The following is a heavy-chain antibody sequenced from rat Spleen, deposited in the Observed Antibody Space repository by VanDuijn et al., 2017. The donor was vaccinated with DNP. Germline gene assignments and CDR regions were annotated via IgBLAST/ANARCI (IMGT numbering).Heavy chain of an antibody. Sequence: EVQLAESGGGLVQPGRSLKLSCVASGFTFNNYWMTWIRQAPGKGLEWVASISSTGGGITYYRDSVKGRFTISRDNVKTTQYLQMDSLRSEDTATYYCARHQYRYTTGGYFDYWGQGVMVTVSS. D-gene: IGHD1-5*01. J-gene: IGHJ2*01. CDR2: ISSTGGGIT. CDR3: ARHQYRYTTGGYFDY. CDR1: GFTFNNYW. V-gene: IGHV5-31*01.